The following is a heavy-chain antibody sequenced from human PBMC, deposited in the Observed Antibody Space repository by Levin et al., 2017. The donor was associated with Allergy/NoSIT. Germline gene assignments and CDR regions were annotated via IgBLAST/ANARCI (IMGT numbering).Heavy chain of an antibody. CDR2: SYSSGSP. CDR3: AREPVSGNYYHYYHYYMDV. Sequence: SQTLSLTCSVSGDSLTSGSYFWNWIRQPAGKGLEWIGRSYSSGSPNYNPSLGSRVSISVDTSKNQFSLRLTSAPAADTAVYFCAREPVSGNYYHYYHYYMDVWGEGTSVTVSS. V-gene: IGHV4-61*02. D-gene: IGHD3-10*01. J-gene: IGHJ6*03. CDR1: GDSLTSGSYF.